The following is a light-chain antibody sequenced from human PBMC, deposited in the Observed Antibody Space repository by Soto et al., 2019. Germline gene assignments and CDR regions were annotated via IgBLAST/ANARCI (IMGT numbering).Light chain of an antibody. CDR3: QQYDNSPLT. V-gene: IGKV3-20*01. Sequence: EIVLTQSPGTLSLSPGERATLSCRASQSVSSSYLAWYQQKPGQAPRLLIYGASSRATGIPDRFSGSVSGPDFTLTISRLEPEAFAVYYCQQYDNSPLTFGGGTKVEIK. CDR1: QSVSSSY. CDR2: GAS. J-gene: IGKJ4*01.